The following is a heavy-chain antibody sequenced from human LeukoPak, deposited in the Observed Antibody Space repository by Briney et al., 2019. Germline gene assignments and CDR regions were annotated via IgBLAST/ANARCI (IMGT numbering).Heavy chain of an antibody. CDR2: INPSGGST. D-gene: IGHD3-10*01. CDR1: GYTFTSYY. CDR3: ARAVITMVQGVNLNWFDP. J-gene: IGHJ5*02. Sequence: ASVKVSCKASGYTFTSYYMHWVRQAPGQGLEWVGIINPSGGSTSYAQKFQGRVTMTRDTSTSTVYMELSSLRSEGTAVYYCARAVITMVQGVNLNWFDPWGQGTLVTVSS. V-gene: IGHV1-46*01.